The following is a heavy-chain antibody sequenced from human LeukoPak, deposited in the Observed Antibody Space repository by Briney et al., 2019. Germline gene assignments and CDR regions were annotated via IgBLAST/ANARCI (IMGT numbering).Heavy chain of an antibody. CDR2: ISGSGGST. CDR3: AKAARYSSSWYSDY. D-gene: IGHD6-13*01. J-gene: IGHJ4*02. V-gene: IGHV3-23*01. CDR1: GFTFSSYA. Sequence: PGGSLRLSCAASGFTFSSYARSWVRQAPGKGLEWVSAISGSGGSTYYADSVKGRFTISRDNSKNTLYLQMNSLRAEDTAVYYCAKAARYSSSWYSDYWGQGTLVTVSS.